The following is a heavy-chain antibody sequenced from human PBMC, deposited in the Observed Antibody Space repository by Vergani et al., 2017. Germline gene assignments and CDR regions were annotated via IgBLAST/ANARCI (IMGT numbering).Heavy chain of an antibody. D-gene: IGHD2-15*01. CDR2: IIPIRGIA. V-gene: IGHV1-69*08. CDR1: GCTFSSYT. CDR3: ARDLGYCSGGSCSY. Sequence: QVQLVQSGAELKKPGSSVKVSCKASGCTFSSYTISWVRQAPGQGLEWMGRIIPIRGIANYAQKFQGRVTITADKSTSTVYMELSSLRSEDTAVYYCARDLGYCSGGSCSYWGQGTLVTVSS. J-gene: IGHJ4*02.